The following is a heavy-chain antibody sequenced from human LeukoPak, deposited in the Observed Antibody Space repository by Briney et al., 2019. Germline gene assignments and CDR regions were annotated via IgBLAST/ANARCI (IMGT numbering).Heavy chain of an antibody. D-gene: IGHD3-10*01. CDR2: ISGSGTNT. Sequence: GGSLRLSCAASGFTFSSYVMHWVRQAPGKGLEWVSSISGSGTNTDYADSVKGRFTISRDSFENRLYLQMNSLRAEDSAVYYCAKGPRGVIKAFDYWGQGILVTVSS. J-gene: IGHJ4*02. CDR3: AKGPRGVIKAFDY. V-gene: IGHV3-23*01. CDR1: GFTFSSYV.